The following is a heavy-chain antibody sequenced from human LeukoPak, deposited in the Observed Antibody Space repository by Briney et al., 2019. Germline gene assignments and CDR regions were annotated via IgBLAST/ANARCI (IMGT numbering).Heavy chain of an antibody. CDR3: ARWQMVLANWFDP. J-gene: IGHJ5*02. CDR1: GYSFTSYW. CDR2: IYPGDSDT. Sequence: GESLKISCKGSGYSFTSYWIGWVRQIPGKGLEWMGIIYPGDSDTRYNPSFQGQVTISADKSISTAYLQWSSLKASDTAMYYCARWQMVLANWFDPWGQGTLVTVSS. V-gene: IGHV5-51*01. D-gene: IGHD6-13*01.